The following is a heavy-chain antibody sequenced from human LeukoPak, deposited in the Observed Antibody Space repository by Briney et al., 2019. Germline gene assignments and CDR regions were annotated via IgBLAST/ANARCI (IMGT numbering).Heavy chain of an antibody. CDR3: ARALWAATD. Sequence: GGSLRLSCAASGFTFSSYGMDWVRQAPGKGLERVSYISSSSSDIYYADSVEGRFTISRDNAKNSLYLQMDSLRDEDTAVYYCARALWAATDWGQGTLVTVSS. CDR2: ISSSSSDI. V-gene: IGHV3-48*02. D-gene: IGHD2-15*01. CDR1: GFTFSSYG. J-gene: IGHJ4*02.